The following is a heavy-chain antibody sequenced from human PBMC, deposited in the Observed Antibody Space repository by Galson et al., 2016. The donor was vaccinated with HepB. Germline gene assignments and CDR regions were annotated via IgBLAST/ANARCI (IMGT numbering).Heavy chain of an antibody. V-gene: IGHV1-18*01. Sequence: SVKVSCKASGYTFISYGISWVRQAPGQGLEWMGWISAYNGNTNYAQKLQARVTMTEDTSTDTAYMEVSSLRSDDAAVYYCATDESSSLGDVFDVWGQGTMVIVSS. J-gene: IGHJ3*01. CDR3: ATDESSSLGDVFDV. CDR2: ISAYNGNT. CDR1: GYTFISYG. D-gene: IGHD6-13*01.